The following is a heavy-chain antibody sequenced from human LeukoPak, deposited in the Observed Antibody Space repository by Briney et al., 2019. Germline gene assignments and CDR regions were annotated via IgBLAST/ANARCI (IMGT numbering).Heavy chain of an antibody. V-gene: IGHV1-2*02. CDR2: INPNSGGT. J-gene: IGHJ5*02. CDR1: GYTFTGYY. D-gene: IGHD6-13*01. Sequence: GASVKVSCKASGYTFTGYYMHWVRQAPGQGLEWMGWINPNSGGTNYAQKFQGRVTMTRDTSISTAYMELSRLRSDDTAVYYCAREQQLVGVSLDWFDPWGQGTLVTVSS. CDR3: AREQQLVGVSLDWFDP.